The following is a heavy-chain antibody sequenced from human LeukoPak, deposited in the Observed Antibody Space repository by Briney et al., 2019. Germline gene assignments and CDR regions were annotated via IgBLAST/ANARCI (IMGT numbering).Heavy chain of an antibody. CDR2: IYYSGNT. J-gene: IGHJ4*02. V-gene: IGHV4-39*01. Sequence: PPETLSLTCSVSGVPINSRDYYWNWIRQPPGKGLEWIGSIYYSGNTYYNPSLQSRATISVDTSRDYFSLTLSSVTAADTALYFCSRGAMTAKPADFWGQGTLVTVSS. CDR3: SRGAMTAKPADF. CDR1: GVPINSRDYY. D-gene: IGHD2-2*01.